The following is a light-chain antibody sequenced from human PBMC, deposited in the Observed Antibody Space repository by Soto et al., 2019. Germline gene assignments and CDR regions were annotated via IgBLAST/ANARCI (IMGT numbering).Light chain of an antibody. CDR1: QSVSTN. J-gene: IGKJ2*01. CDR2: GSS. Sequence: EKVLTQSPTTLSVSPGERATLSCRASQSVSTNLAWYQQKPGQAPRLLIYGSSTRATAFPARFSGSGSGTEFTLTISRLQSEDFAVYYCQQYDNWPQTFGQGTKLEIK. CDR3: QQYDNWPQT. V-gene: IGKV3-15*01.